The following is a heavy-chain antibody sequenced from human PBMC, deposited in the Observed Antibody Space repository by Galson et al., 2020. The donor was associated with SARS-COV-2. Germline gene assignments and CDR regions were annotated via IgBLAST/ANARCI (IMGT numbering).Heavy chain of an antibody. D-gene: IGHD3-10*01. CDR2: FDPEDGET. V-gene: IGHV1-24*01. CDR3: ATQYSITMVRGELDY. CDR1: GYTLTELS. J-gene: IGHJ4*02. Sequence: ASVKVSCKVSGYTLTELSMHWVRQAPGKGLEWMGGFDPEDGETIYAQKFQGRVTMTEDTSTDTAYMELSSLRSEDTAVYYCATQYSITMVRGELDYWGQGTLVTVSS.